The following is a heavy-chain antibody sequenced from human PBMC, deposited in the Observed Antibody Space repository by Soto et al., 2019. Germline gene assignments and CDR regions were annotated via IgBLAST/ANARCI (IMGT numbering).Heavy chain of an antibody. CDR2: INHLETT. CDR3: ARGGGYDSFDY. D-gene: IGHD5-12*01. V-gene: IGHV4-30-2*06. Sequence: SETLSLTCTVSGASISYGGYSWSWIRQSPGKGLEWIGYINHLETTFYNPSFESRLTLSIDRTKNQFSLKLNSMTAADRAVYYCARGGGYDSFDYWGQGILVTVS. J-gene: IGHJ4*02. CDR1: GASISYGGYS.